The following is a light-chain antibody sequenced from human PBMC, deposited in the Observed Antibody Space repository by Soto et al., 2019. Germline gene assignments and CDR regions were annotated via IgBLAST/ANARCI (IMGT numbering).Light chain of an antibody. J-gene: IGLJ1*01. V-gene: IGLV2-14*01. CDR1: SSDVGGYNY. CDR3: SSYTSSSTLHYV. CDR2: DVS. Sequence: QSVLTQPASVSGSPGQSITISCTGTSSDVGGYNYVSWYQQHPGKAPKLMIYDVSNRPSGVSNRFSGFKSGNTASLTISGLQAEDEADYYCSSYTSSSTLHYVFGTGTKVTVL.